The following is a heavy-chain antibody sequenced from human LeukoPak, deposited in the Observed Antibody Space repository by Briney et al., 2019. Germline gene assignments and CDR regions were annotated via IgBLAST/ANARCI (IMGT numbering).Heavy chain of an antibody. CDR1: GGSISSYY. CDR2: IYYSGST. Sequence: SETLSLTCTVSGGSISSYYWSWIRQPPGKGLEWIGYIYYSGSTNYNPSLKSRVTISVDTSKNQFSLKLSSVTAADTAVYYCARVGIVVVPAAMRGHGGDFDYWGQGTLVTVSS. CDR3: ARVGIVVVPAAMRGHGGDFDY. J-gene: IGHJ4*02. D-gene: IGHD2-2*01. V-gene: IGHV4-59*12.